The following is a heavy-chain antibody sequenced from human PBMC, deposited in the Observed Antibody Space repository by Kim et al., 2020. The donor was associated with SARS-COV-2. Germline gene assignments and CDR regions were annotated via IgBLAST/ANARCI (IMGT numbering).Heavy chain of an antibody. J-gene: IGHJ6*02. CDR3: AKDSGLRYTGGGMDV. CDR1: GFTFDDYA. V-gene: IGHV3-9*01. D-gene: IGHD3-9*01. CDR2: ISWNSGSI. Sequence: GGSLRLSCAASGFTFDDYAMHWVRQAPGKGLEWVSGISWNSGSIGYADSVKGRFTISRDNAKNSLYLQMNSLRAEDTALYYCAKDSGLRYTGGGMDVWGQGTTVTVSS.